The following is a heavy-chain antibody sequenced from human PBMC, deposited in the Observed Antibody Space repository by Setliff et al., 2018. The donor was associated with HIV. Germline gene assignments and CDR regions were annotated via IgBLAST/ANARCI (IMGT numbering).Heavy chain of an antibody. J-gene: IGHJ5*02. D-gene: IGHD2-15*01. Sequence: SETLSLTCTVSGDSISSGGFYCNWFRQYPEKGLEWIGWIHYSGRTNFNPSLRSRATILFDTSKNQFSLNLTSVTAADTAVYYCARAPFRGGSFGWFDPWGQGTLVTVSS. V-gene: IGHV4-31*03. CDR1: GDSISSGGFY. CDR3: ARAPFRGGSFGWFDP. CDR2: IHYSGRT.